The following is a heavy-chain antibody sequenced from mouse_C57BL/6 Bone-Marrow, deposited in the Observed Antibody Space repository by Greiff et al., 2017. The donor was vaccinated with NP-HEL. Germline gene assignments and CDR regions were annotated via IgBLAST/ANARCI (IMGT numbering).Heavy chain of an antibody. D-gene: IGHD2-4*01. CDR1: GFTFSDYY. V-gene: IGHV5-16*01. CDR2: VNYDGSST. CDR3: AREGGLRRRTYAMDY. J-gene: IGHJ4*01. Sequence: LVESEGGLVQPGSSMKLSCTASGFTFSDYYMACVRQVPAKALEWVANVNYDGSSTYYLDSLKSGFIISSDNAKNNLYLQMSSLKSEDAATYYCAREGGLRRRTYAMDYWGRGTSVTVS.